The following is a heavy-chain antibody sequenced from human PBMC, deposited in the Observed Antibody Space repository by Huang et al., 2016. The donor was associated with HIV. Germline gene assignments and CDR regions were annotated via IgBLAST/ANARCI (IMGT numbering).Heavy chain of an antibody. CDR2: FYESGST. J-gene: IGHJ3*02. V-gene: IGHV4-39*01. CDR1: GGSITSSSYY. D-gene: IGHD3-22*01. CDR3: ARHFSYYDSSGYTPWDAFDI. Sequence: QLQLQGSGPGLVKPSETLSLTCTVSGGSITSSSYYWGWIRQPPGKGLAWVGSFYESGSTDYNPSLKSRVTVSVDTSKNQFSLKLSSVTAADTAVYYCARHFSYYDSSGYTPWDAFDIWGQGTMVTVSS.